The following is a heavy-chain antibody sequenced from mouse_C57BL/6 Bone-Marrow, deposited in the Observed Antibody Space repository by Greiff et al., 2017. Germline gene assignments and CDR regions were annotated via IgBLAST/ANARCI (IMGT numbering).Heavy chain of an antibody. V-gene: IGHV1-69*01. CDR2: IDPSDSYT. CDR3: ARDPLITTVVAKGWYFDV. D-gene: IGHD1-1*01. J-gene: IGHJ1*03. Sequence: QVQLQQPGAELVMPGASVKLSCKASGYTFTSYWMHWVKQRPGQGLEWIGEIDPSDSYTNYNQKFKGKSTLTVDQSSSTAYMQLSSLTSEDSAVYYCARDPLITTVVAKGWYFDVWGTGTTVTVSS. CDR1: GYTFTSYW.